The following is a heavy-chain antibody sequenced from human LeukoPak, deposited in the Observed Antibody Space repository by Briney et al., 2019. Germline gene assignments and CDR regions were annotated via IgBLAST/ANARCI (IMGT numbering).Heavy chain of an antibody. CDR3: AKDLGEGSHYYYFDY. Sequence: GGSLRLSCAASGFTLSNYAMSWVRQAPGKGLEWISSITGSGGATYYADSVKGRFTISRDKSKNTLYLQMNSLRAEDSAIYFCAKDLGEGSHYYYFDYWGQGTLVTVSS. CDR2: ITGSGGAT. D-gene: IGHD3-16*01. CDR1: GFTLSNYA. V-gene: IGHV3-23*01. J-gene: IGHJ4*02.